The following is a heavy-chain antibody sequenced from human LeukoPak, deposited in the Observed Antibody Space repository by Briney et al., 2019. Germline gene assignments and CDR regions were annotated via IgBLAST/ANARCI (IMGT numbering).Heavy chain of an antibody. V-gene: IGHV1-2*02. CDR2: INPNSGGT. Sequence: ASVKVSCMASGYTFTGYYMHWVRQAPGQGLEWMGWINPNSGGTNYAQKFQGRVTMTRDTSISTAYMELSRLRSDDTAVYYCARDGGGSSWAYYYYYMDVWGKGTTVTVSS. J-gene: IGHJ6*03. CDR3: ARDGGGSSWAYYYYYMDV. D-gene: IGHD6-13*01. CDR1: GYTFTGYY.